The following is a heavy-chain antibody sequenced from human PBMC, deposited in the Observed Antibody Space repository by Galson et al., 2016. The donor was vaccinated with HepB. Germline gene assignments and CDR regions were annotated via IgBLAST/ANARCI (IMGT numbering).Heavy chain of an antibody. J-gene: IGHJ4*02. D-gene: IGHD6-13*01. CDR2: ISGSGSST. CDR1: GFTFSSYA. V-gene: IGHV3-23*01. Sequence: SLRLSCAVSGFTFSSYAMSWVRQVPGKGLEWVSGISGSGSSTWYADSVKGRLTISRDNSKNTLYLQMNSLRAEDTAVYYCAKIANLVFDYWGQGTLVTVSS. CDR3: AKIANLVFDY.